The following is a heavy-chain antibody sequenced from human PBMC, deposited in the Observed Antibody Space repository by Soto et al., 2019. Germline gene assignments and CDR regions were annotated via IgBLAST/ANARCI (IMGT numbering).Heavy chain of an antibody. V-gene: IGHV4-39*01. CDR2: IYNHGDS. CDR1: GGSISTSVHY. J-gene: IGHJ4*02. CDR3: ARLQRPGTFDY. D-gene: IGHD1-1*01. Sequence: QLQLQESGPGLVKPSETLSLTCTVSGGSISTSVHYWASIRPPPGKGLQWMGTIYNHGDSYYNSSLKGQLTMFVDTSKSVFSLRLTSVTALDTAVYSCARLQRPGTFDYWGLGTLVTVSS.